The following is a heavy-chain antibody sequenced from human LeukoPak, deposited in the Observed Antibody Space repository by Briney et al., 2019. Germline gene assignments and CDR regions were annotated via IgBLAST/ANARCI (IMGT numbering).Heavy chain of an antibody. J-gene: IGHJ6*03. CDR1: GYTFTSYY. Sequence: GASVKVSCKASGYTFTSYYMHWVRQAPGQGLEWMGIINPSGGSTSYAQKFQGRVTMTRDMSTSTVYMELSSLRSEDTAVYYCARGQLLYGVDYYYMDVWGKGTTVTVSS. CDR3: ARGQLLYGVDYYYMDV. V-gene: IGHV1-46*01. D-gene: IGHD2-2*02. CDR2: INPSGGST.